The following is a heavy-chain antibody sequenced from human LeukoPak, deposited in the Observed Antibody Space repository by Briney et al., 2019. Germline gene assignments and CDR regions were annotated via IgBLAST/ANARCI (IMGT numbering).Heavy chain of an antibody. CDR2: IYPGDSDT. CDR3: ARLYSYGPDYYYYYMDV. CDR1: GYSFTSYW. V-gene: IGHV5-51*01. Sequence: GESLKISCKGSGYSFTSYWIGWVRQMPGKGLEWMGIIYPGDSDTRYSPSFQGQVTISGDKSISTAYLQWSSLKASDTAMYYCARLYSYGPDYYYYYMDVWGKGTTVTVSS. J-gene: IGHJ6*03. D-gene: IGHD5-18*01.